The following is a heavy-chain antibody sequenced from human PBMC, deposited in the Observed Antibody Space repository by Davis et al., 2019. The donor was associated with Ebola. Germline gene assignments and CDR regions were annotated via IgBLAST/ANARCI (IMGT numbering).Heavy chain of an antibody. J-gene: IGHJ4*02. CDR2: ISHSGST. V-gene: IGHV4-34*01. CDR3: ARRGYCSSSSCHSDY. Sequence: GSLRLSCAVYGGSLNNYYWSWIRQPPGKGLEWIGEISHSGSTNYNPSLKSRVTISIDTSTNQFSLKMSSVTAADTAVYYCARRGYCSSSSCHSDYWGQGTLVTVSS. D-gene: IGHD2-2*01. CDR1: GGSLNNYY.